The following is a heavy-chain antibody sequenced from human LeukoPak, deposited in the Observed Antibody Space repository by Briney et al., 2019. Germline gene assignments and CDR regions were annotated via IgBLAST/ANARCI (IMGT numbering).Heavy chain of an antibody. CDR3: ARDERCSSTSCYYYHGMDV. D-gene: IGHD2-2*01. Sequence: GGSLRLSCAASGFTFSDYYMSWIRQAPGKGREWVSYISSSSSYTNYADSVKGRFTISRDNAKNSLYLQMNSLRAEDTAVYYCARDERCSSTSCYYYHGMDVWGQGTTVTVSS. V-gene: IGHV3-11*05. CDR2: ISSSSSYT. J-gene: IGHJ6*02. CDR1: GFTFSDYY.